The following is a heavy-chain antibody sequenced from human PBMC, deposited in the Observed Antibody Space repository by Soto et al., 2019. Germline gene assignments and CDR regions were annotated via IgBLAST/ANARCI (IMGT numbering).Heavy chain of an antibody. V-gene: IGHV1-3*01. CDR2: INAGNGNT. CDR3: ARDVAAADY. Sequence: ASVKVSCKASGYSFDTNAMHWVRQAPGQRLEWMGWINAGNGNTKYSQKFQGRVTVTRDTSASTAYMELSSLRSEDTAVYYCARDVAAADYWGQGTLVTVSS. J-gene: IGHJ4*02. D-gene: IGHD6-13*01. CDR1: GYSFDTNA.